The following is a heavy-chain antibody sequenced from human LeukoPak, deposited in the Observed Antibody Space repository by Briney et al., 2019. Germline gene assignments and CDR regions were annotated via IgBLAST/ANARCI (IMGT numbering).Heavy chain of an antibody. CDR3: ARAHIVVVPAANRGGTKLLKKDFYFDY. CDR1: GGSFSGYY. Sequence: PSETLSLTCAVYGGSFSGYYWSWIRQPPGKGLEWIGEINHSGSTTYNPSLKSRVTISVDTSKNQFSLKLSSVTAADTAVYYCARAHIVVVPAANRGGTKLLKKDFYFDYWGQGTLVTVSS. D-gene: IGHD2-2*01. V-gene: IGHV4-34*01. J-gene: IGHJ4*02. CDR2: INHSGST.